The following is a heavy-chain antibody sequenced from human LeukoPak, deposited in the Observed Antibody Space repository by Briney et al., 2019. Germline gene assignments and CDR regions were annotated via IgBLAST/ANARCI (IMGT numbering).Heavy chain of an antibody. D-gene: IGHD6-6*01. CDR3: ARGVGGDACPLSAARCPYYYYYLDV. CDR2: ISSSSSYI. Sequence: GGSLRLSCAASGFTLSSYSMNWVRQAPGKGLEWVSSISSSSSYIYYADSVKGRFTISRDNAKNSLYLQMNSLRAEDTAVYYCARGVGGDACPLSAARCPYYYYYLDVWGKGTTVTVSS. V-gene: IGHV3-21*01. CDR1: GFTLSSYS. J-gene: IGHJ6*03.